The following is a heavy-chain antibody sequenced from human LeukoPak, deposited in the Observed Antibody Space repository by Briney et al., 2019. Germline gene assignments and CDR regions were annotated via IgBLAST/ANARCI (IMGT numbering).Heavy chain of an antibody. D-gene: IGHD1-20*01. Sequence: GASAKVSCKASGGTFSSYAISWVRQAPGEGLEWMGRIIPIFGIANYAQKFQGRVTITADKSTSTAYMELSSLRSEDTAVYYCARDPNNWNPNWFDPWGQGTLVTVSS. V-gene: IGHV1-69*04. CDR3: ARDPNNWNPNWFDP. CDR2: IIPIFGIA. CDR1: GGTFSSYA. J-gene: IGHJ5*02.